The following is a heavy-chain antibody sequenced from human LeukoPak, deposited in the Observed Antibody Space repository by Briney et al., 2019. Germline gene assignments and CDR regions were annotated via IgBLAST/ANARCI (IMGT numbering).Heavy chain of an antibody. D-gene: IGHD2-2*01. CDR3: AKDSCASTSCYWDY. Sequence: PGGSLTLSCAASGFTFSTYAMNWVRQSPGKGLEWLSAISSSGSATYYADSVKGRFTISRDNSKNTLYLQMNSLTAEDTAIYYCAKDSCASTSCYWDYWGQGTLVTVSS. CDR2: ISSSGSAT. CDR1: GFTFSTYA. V-gene: IGHV3-23*01. J-gene: IGHJ4*02.